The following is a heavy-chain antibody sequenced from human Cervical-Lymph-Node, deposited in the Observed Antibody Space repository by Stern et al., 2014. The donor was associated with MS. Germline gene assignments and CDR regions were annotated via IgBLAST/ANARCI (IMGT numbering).Heavy chain of an antibody. Sequence: QLQLQESGPGLVKPSETLSLTCTVSGGSVSSSSHYWSWIRQPPGRRLEWIGHIHYSGRTNYNPSLKIRLTISLDTSKNHFSLELKAVTAADTAVYYCARDFGNPDHWGQGTLVTVSS. CDR3: ARDFGNPDH. J-gene: IGHJ4*02. V-gene: IGHV4-61*01. CDR2: IHYSGRT. D-gene: IGHD3-16*01. CDR1: GGSVSSSSHY.